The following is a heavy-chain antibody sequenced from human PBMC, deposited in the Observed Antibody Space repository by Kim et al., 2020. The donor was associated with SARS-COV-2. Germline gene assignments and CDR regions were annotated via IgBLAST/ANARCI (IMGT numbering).Heavy chain of an antibody. CDR3: ARGDYVWGSYRYEFDY. CDR2: IWYDGSNK. D-gene: IGHD3-16*02. V-gene: IGHV3-33*01. J-gene: IGHJ4*02. Sequence: GGSLRLSCAASGFTFSSYGMHWVRQAPGKGLEWVAVIWYDGSNKYYADSVKGRFTISRDNSKNTLYLQMNSLRAEDTAVYYCARGDYVWGSYRYEFDYWGQGTLVTVSS. CDR1: GFTFSSYG.